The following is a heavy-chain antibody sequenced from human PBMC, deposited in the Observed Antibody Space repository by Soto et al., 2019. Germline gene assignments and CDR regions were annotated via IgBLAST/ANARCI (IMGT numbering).Heavy chain of an antibody. J-gene: IGHJ4*02. V-gene: IGHV3-15*01. Sequence: EVQLVESGGGLVKPGGSLRLSYAASGITFTNVWMTWVRQAPGKGLEWVGRIKSKTDGGTTEYTAPVKGRFTISRDDSKNTLYLQMNSLKTEDTAVYFCTTYSSGWYWGQGTLVTVSS. D-gene: IGHD6-19*01. CDR3: TTYSSGWY. CDR2: IKSKTDGGTT. CDR1: GITFTNVW.